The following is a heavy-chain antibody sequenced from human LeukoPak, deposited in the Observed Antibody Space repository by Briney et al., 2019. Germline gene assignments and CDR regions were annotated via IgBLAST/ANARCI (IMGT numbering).Heavy chain of an antibody. J-gene: IGHJ4*02. D-gene: IGHD3-22*01. CDR3: ARDLTSYYDSSGYSATFDY. CDR1: GYTLTELS. CDR2: INPNSGGT. Sequence: ASVKVSCKVSGYTLTELSMHWVRQAPGQGLEWMGWINPNSGGTNYAQKFQGRVTMTRDTSTSTVYMELSSLRSEDTAVYYCARDLTSYYDSSGYSATFDYWGQGTLVTVSS. V-gene: IGHV1-2*02.